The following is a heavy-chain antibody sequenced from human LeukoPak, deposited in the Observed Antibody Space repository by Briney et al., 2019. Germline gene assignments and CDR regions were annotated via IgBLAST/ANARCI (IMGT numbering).Heavy chain of an antibody. CDR2: INAGNGNT. Sequence: GASVKVSCKASGYTFTSYAMNWVRQAPGQGLGWMGWINAGNGNTKYSQKFQGRVTITRDTSASTAYMELSSLRSEDTAVYYCARDHGDYYYYYGMDVWGQGTTVTVSS. J-gene: IGHJ6*02. CDR3: ARDHGDYYYYYGMDV. CDR1: GYTFTSYA. V-gene: IGHV1-3*01. D-gene: IGHD4-17*01.